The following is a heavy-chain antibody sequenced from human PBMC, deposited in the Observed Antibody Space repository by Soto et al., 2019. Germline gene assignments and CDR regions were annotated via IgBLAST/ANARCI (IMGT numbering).Heavy chain of an antibody. J-gene: IGHJ2*01. Sequence: GGSLRLSCAASGFTFSSYAMHWVRQAPGKGLGWVAVISYDGSNKYYADSVKGRFTISRDNSKNTLYLQMNSLRAEDTAVYYCAGAGGGNSNPTFWYFDLWGRGTLVTVSS. V-gene: IGHV3-30-3*01. CDR1: GFTFSSYA. CDR2: ISYDGSNK. D-gene: IGHD2-21*02. CDR3: AGAGGGNSNPTFWYFDL.